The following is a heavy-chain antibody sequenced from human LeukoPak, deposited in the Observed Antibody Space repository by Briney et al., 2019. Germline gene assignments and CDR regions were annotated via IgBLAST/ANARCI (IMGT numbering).Heavy chain of an antibody. D-gene: IGHD4-11*01. V-gene: IGHV3-21*01. CDR2: ISSSSSYI. Sequence: GGSLRLSCAASGFTFSSYSMNWVRQAPGKGLEWVSSISSSSSYIYYADSVKGRFTISRDNAKNSLYLQMNSLRAEDTAVYYCARVSLPTTTVPYYFDYWGQGTLVTVSS. J-gene: IGHJ4*02. CDR3: ARVSLPTTTVPYYFDY. CDR1: GFTFSSYS.